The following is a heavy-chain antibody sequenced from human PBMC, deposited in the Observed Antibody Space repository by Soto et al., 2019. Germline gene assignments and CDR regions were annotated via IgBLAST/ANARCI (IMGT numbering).Heavy chain of an antibody. J-gene: IGHJ5*02. D-gene: IGHD6-6*01. V-gene: IGHV3-21*01. CDR1: GFTFSSYS. CDR3: AREAYSSYGP. CDR2: ISSSSSYI. Sequence: GGSLRLSCAVSGFTFSSYSMNWVRQAPGKGLEWVSPISSSSSYIYYADSVKGRFTISRDNAKNSLYLQMNSLRAEDTAVYYCAREAYSSYGPWGQGTLVTVSS.